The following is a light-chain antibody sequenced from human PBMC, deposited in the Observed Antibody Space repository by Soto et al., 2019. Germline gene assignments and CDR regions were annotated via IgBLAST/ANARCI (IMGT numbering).Light chain of an antibody. V-gene: IGLV2-8*01. CDR1: SSDVGGYNH. J-gene: IGLJ1*01. CDR3: SSYAGSNSLI. CDR2: DVI. Sequence: QSALTQPPSASGALGQSVTISCTGTSSDVGGYNHVSWYQQHPGKAPKLLIYDVIHRPSGVPDRFSGSKSGNTASLTVSVLRADDEVDYYCSSYAGSNSLIFGTGTKLTVL.